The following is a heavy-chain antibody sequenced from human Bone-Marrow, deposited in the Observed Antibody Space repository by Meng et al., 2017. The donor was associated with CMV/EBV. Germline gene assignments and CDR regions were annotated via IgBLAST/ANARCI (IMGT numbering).Heavy chain of an antibody. CDR2: IRYDGSNK. CDR3: AKDLTGDDAFDV. CDR1: GFTFTRHD. J-gene: IGHJ3*01. D-gene: IGHD1-26*01. V-gene: IGHV3-30*02. Sequence: GESLKISCAASGFTFTRHDMHWVRQAPGKGLEWVAFIRYDGSNKYYADSVKGRFTISRDNSKNTLYVQMSSLRAEDTAVYYCAKDLTGDDAFDVWGQGTMVTVSS.